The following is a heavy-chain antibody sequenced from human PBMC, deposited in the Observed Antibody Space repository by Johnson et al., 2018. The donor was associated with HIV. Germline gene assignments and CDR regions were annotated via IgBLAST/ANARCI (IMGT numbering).Heavy chain of an antibody. D-gene: IGHD5-12*01. Sequence: VKLVESGGGLVQPGGSLRLSCVVSGFTFSNYWMEWVRQAPGKGLEWVSAISGSGGSTYYADSVKGRFTISRDNSKNTLYLQMNSLRAEDTAVYYCARAREASGYYGGLGNAFDTWGQGTMVTVSS. CDR3: ARAREASGYYGGLGNAFDT. CDR1: GFTFSNYW. J-gene: IGHJ3*02. CDR2: ISGSGGST. V-gene: IGHV3-23*04.